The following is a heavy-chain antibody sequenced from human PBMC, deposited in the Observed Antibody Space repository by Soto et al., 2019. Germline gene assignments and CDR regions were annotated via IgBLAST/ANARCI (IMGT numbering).Heavy chain of an antibody. CDR2: APSDGSHI. Sequence: GSLRLSCSASGFIFSMFAMHWVRQAPGKGLEWVAVAPSDGSHIYYSDSVKGRFTISRDNSKNMLYLQMNSLRPDDTAVYYCARNDISTLVIDSWGQGILVTVSS. CDR1: GFIFSMFA. CDR3: ARNDISTLVIDS. J-gene: IGHJ4*02. V-gene: IGHV3-30-3*01. D-gene: IGHD1-1*01.